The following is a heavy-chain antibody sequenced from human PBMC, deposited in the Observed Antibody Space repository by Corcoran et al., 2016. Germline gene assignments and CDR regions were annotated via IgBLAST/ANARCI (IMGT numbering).Heavy chain of an antibody. V-gene: IGHV1-18*01. J-gene: IGHJ6*02. CDR1: GYTFTSYG. CDR2: ISAYNGNT. CDR3: VRGGDCISTSCYRGEYYYYCMDV. Sequence: QVQLVQSGAEVKKPGASVKVSCKASGYTFTSYGISWVRQAPGQGLEWMGWISAYNGNTNYAQKLQGRVTMTTATSTSTAQLELRSLRSDDTAVYAGVRGGDCISTSCYRGEYYYYCMDVWGQGTTVTGSS. D-gene: IGHD2-2*02.